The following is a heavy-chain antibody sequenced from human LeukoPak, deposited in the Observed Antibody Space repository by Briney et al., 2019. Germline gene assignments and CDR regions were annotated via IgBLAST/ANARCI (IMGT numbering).Heavy chain of an antibody. D-gene: IGHD2-2*01. CDR3: ARDGDRYCSSTSCPTYYYGMDV. Sequence: ASVKVSCKASGYTFTGYYMHWVRQAPGQGLEWMGWINPNSGGTNYAQKFQGRVTMTRETSISTAYMELSRLRSDDTAVYYCARDGDRYCSSTSCPTYYYGMDVWGQGTTVTVSS. CDR2: INPNSGGT. J-gene: IGHJ6*02. V-gene: IGHV1-2*02. CDR1: GYTFTGYY.